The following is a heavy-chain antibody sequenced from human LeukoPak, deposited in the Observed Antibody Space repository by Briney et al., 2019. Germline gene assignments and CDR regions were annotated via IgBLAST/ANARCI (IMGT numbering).Heavy chain of an antibody. Sequence: GGSLRLSCAASGFTFSNYWMNWVRQAPGKGLVWVSRINSDGSSTSYADSVKGRFTISRDNSKNTLYLQMNSLRAEDTAVYYCARRAGAYSHPYDYWGQGTLVTVSS. CDR1: GFTFSNYW. V-gene: IGHV3-74*01. CDR2: INSDGSST. CDR3: ARRAGAYSHPYDY. D-gene: IGHD4/OR15-4a*01. J-gene: IGHJ4*02.